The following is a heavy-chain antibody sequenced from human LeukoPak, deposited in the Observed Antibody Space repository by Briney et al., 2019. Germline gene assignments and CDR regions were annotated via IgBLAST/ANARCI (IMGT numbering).Heavy chain of an antibody. V-gene: IGHV3-21*01. CDR2: IASSGNDI. CDR3: VREVTARPGYYFDY. D-gene: IGHD6-6*01. J-gene: IGHJ4*02. CDR1: GFTLNSYP. Sequence: GGSLRLSCAASGFTLNSYPTNWVRQAPGKGLEWVSSIASSGNDIFYADSVKGRFTLSGDTAKNSVYLQMNSLRDEDTAVYYCVREVTARPGYYFDYWGQGTLVTVSS.